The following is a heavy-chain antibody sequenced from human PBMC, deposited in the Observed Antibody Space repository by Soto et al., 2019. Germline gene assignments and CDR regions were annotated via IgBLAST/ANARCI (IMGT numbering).Heavy chain of an antibody. Sequence: QVQLVASGGGVVQPGRSLRLSCSASGFTFSSYHMHWVRQTPGKGLEWVALIWKDGSNKFYADSVKGRFTISRDNSKNTVYLQMNSLRAEDTAVYYCARIGTWALNFDYWGQGTLVTVSS. CDR2: IWKDGSNK. CDR1: GFTFSSYH. J-gene: IGHJ4*02. V-gene: IGHV3-33*01. CDR3: ARIGTWALNFDY. D-gene: IGHD2-8*01.